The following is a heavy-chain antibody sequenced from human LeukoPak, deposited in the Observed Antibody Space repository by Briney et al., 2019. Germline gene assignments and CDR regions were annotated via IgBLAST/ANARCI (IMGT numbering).Heavy chain of an antibody. CDR1: GFTFSSYE. CDR3: ARDLPSPYYDFWSGARDAFDI. Sequence: GGSLRLSCAASGFTFSSYEMNWVRQAPGKGLEWVSYISSSGSTIYYADSVKGRLTISRDNAKNSLYLQMNSLRAEDTAVYYCARDLPSPYYDFWSGARDAFDIWGQGTMVTVSS. D-gene: IGHD3-3*01. CDR2: ISSSGSTI. V-gene: IGHV3-48*03. J-gene: IGHJ3*02.